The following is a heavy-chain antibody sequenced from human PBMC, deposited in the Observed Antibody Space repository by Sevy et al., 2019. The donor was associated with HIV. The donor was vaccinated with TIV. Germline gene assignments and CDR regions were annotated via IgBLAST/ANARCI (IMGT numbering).Heavy chain of an antibody. CDR3: ARAIGTQVAGLYYCDY. Sequence: SETLSLTCAVSGYSISSDYYWGWIRQPPGKGLEWIGSIYHSGYSYYNPSLKSRVTISVDTSKNQFSLKLSSVTAADTAVYYCARAIGTQVAGLYYCDYWGQGTLVIVSS. J-gene: IGHJ4*02. CDR2: IYHSGYS. V-gene: IGHV4-38-2*01. CDR1: GYSISSDYY. D-gene: IGHD6-19*01.